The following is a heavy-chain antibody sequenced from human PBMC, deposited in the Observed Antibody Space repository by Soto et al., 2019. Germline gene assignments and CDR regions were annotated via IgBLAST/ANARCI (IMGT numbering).Heavy chain of an antibody. CDR2: ISTYNGDT. CDR1: GYTFTNYD. D-gene: IGHD6-6*01. CDR3: ARDRQADF. Sequence: QVQLPQSGPEVKEPGASVKVSCKASGYTFTNYDITWVRQAPGQGLEWRGWISTYNGDTNHAQKFQGRITITKDTSTGTAYMELRSLTCDDTAVYYCARDRQADFWGQGTLVTVSS. V-gene: IGHV1-18*01. J-gene: IGHJ4*02.